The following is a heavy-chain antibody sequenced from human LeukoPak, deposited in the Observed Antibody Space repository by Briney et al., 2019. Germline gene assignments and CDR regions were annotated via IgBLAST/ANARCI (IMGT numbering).Heavy chain of an antibody. Sequence: GPLRLSCAASGFTFSSYAMHWVRQAPGKGLEWVAVISYDGSNKYYADSVKGRFTISRDNSKNTLYLQMNSLRAEDTAVYYCARDYRLRYFDWLFHYWGQGTLVTVSS. CDR3: ARDYRLRYFDWLFHY. J-gene: IGHJ4*02. CDR2: ISYDGSNK. CDR1: GFTFSSYA. D-gene: IGHD3-9*01. V-gene: IGHV3-30*04.